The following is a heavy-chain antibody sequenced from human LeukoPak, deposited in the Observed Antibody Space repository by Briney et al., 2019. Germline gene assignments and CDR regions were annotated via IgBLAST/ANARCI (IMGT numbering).Heavy chain of an antibody. CDR1: GFTFSSYA. Sequence: GGSLRLSCAASGFTFSSYAMSWVRQAPGKGLEWVSAISGSGGSTYYADSVKGPFTISRDNSKNTLYLQMNSLRAEDTAVYYCAKDGSSWYDDNYYYYGMDVWGQGTTVTVSS. CDR2: ISGSGGST. D-gene: IGHD6-13*01. CDR3: AKDGSSWYDDNYYYYGMDV. J-gene: IGHJ6*02. V-gene: IGHV3-23*01.